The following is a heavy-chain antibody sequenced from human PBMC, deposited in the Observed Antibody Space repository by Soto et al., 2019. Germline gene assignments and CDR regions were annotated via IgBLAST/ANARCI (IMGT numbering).Heavy chain of an antibody. D-gene: IGHD6-13*01. CDR1: GFTFSSYA. Sequence: QVQLVGSGGGVVQPGRSLRLSCAASGFTFSSYAMHWVRQAPGKGLEWVAVISYDGSNKYYADSVKGRFTISRDNSKNTLYLQMNSLRAEDTAVYYCARDRIYSSSWYDYWGQGTQVTVSS. J-gene: IGHJ4*02. CDR3: ARDRIYSSSWYDY. V-gene: IGHV3-30-3*01. CDR2: ISYDGSNK.